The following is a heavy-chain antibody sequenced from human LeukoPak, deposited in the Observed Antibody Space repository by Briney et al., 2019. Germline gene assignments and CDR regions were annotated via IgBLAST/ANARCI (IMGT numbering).Heavy chain of an antibody. D-gene: IGHD5-18*01. Sequence: GGSLRLSCAASGFTFSSYSMNWVRQAPGKGLEWVSSISSSSSYIYYADSVKGRFTISRDNAKNSLYLQMNSLRAEDTAVYYCASSVQLWSRQKSWGFDYWGQGTLVTVSS. CDR1: GFTFSSYS. J-gene: IGHJ4*02. V-gene: IGHV3-21*01. CDR2: ISSSSSYI. CDR3: ASSVQLWSRQKSWGFDY.